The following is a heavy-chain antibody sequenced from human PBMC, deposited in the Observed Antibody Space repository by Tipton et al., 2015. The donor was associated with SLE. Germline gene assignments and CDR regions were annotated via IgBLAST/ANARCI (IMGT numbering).Heavy chain of an antibody. D-gene: IGHD1-26*01. Sequence: TLSLTCNVSVYSISSSHWWGWIRQPPGKGLEWIGHIYSGGNTYHIPSLKTRVTISVDTSRNQFSLKLTSVTAADTAVYYCAIPTVGATGGFDSWGHGTLVIVSS. V-gene: IGHV4-28*01. CDR2: IYSGGNT. J-gene: IGHJ4*01. CDR1: VYSISSSHW. CDR3: AIPTVGATGGFDS.